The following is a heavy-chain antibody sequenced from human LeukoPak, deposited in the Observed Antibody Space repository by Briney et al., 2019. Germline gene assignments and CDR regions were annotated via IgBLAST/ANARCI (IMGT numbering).Heavy chain of an antibody. V-gene: IGHV3-21*01. CDR2: ISSGSTYI. J-gene: IGHJ3*02. CDR3: AREGSDAFDI. CDR1: GFTFSNYN. Sequence: GGSPRLSCAASGFTFSNYNINWVRQAPGKGLEWVSSISSGSTYIYYADSVKGRFTISRDNAKNSLYLQMNSLRAEDTAVYYCAREGSDAFDIWGQGTMVTVSS.